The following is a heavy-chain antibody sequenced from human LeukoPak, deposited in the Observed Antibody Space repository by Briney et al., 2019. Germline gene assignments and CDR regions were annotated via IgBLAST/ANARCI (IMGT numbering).Heavy chain of an antibody. CDR1: GGTFSSYA. CDR2: IIPIFGTA. J-gene: IGHJ3*02. Sequence: SVKVSCKASGGTFSSYAISWVRQAPGQGLEWMGGIIPIFGTANYAQKFQGRVTITTDESTSTAYMELSSLRSEDTAVYYCARGYCSSTSCEDAFDIWGQGTMVTVSS. D-gene: IGHD2-2*01. V-gene: IGHV1-69*05. CDR3: ARGYCSSTSCEDAFDI.